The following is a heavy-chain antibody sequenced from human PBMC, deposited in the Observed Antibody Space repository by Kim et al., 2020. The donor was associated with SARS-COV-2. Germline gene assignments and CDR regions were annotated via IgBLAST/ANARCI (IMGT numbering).Heavy chain of an antibody. D-gene: IGHD3-10*01. CDR2: IYNSGST. J-gene: IGHJ5*02. CDR1: GGSISSSNW. Sequence: SETLSLTCAVSGGSISSSNWRSFLRQPPGRVLGWVGEIYNSGSTNYNPPLKSRVTISVDKSKNQFSLKLSSVTAADTAVYYCARDTRLWFGRPEGLFEPWGAGNLVTVS. V-gene: IGHV4-4*02. CDR3: ARDTRLWFGRPEGLFEP.